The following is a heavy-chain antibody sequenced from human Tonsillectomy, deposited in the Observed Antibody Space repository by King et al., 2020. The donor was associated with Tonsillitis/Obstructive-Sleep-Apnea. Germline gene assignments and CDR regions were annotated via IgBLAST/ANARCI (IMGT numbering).Heavy chain of an antibody. CDR2: ISGRGDRT. D-gene: IGHD4-17*01. CDR3: VKRINVYGDFKGFQH. CDR1: GFTFGNYD. V-gene: IGHV3-23*04. J-gene: IGHJ1*01. Sequence: VQLVESGGGLVQPGGSLKLSCAAAGFTFGNYDISWVRQAPGKGLEGVSGISGRGDRTYSADSGKGRFTISSDNYKNTVFLQMTGLRAEDVAVYHCVKRINVYGDFKGFQHWGQGTLVTVSS.